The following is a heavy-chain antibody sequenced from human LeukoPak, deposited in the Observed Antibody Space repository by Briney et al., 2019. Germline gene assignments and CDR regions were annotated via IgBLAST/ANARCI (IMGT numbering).Heavy chain of an antibody. CDR3: ARVGATTLDWYFDL. D-gene: IGHD1-26*01. CDR2: IYYSGST. Sequence: SETLSLACTVSGGSISSYYWSWIRQPPGKGLEWIGYIYYSGSTNYNPSLKSRVTISVDTSKNQFSLKLSSVTAADTAVYYCARVGATTLDWYFDLWGRGTLVTVSS. V-gene: IGHV4-59*08. J-gene: IGHJ2*01. CDR1: GGSISSYY.